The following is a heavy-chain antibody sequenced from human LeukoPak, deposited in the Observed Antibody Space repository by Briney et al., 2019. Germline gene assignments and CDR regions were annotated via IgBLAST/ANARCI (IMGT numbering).Heavy chain of an antibody. CDR3: ASGRAGYNSDY. V-gene: IGHV4-59*01. CDR1: GGSISSYY. D-gene: IGHD5-24*01. J-gene: IGHJ4*02. CDR2: IYYSGST. Sequence: PSETLSLTCTVSGGSISSYYWSWIRQPPGKGLEWIGYIYYSGSTNYNSSLKSRVTISVDTSKNQFSLKLSSVTAADTAVYYCASGRAGYNSDYWGQGTLVTVSS.